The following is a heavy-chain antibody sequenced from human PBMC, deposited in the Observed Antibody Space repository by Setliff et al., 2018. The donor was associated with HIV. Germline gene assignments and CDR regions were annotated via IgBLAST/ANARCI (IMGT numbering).Heavy chain of an antibody. D-gene: IGHD3-10*01. CDR3: ARVKSIKTTLVRLWPRFDL. CDR1: GGFISNHY. J-gene: IGHJ5*02. CDR2: THYSGSS. Sequence: SETLSLTCTISGGFISNHYWNWIRQPPGKGLEWIGSTHYSGSSYYSPSLQSRVTMSVDTSKNQFSLKVRSLTAADTGLYYCARVKSIKTTLVRLWPRFDLWGQGTQVTVSS. V-gene: IGHV4-59*11.